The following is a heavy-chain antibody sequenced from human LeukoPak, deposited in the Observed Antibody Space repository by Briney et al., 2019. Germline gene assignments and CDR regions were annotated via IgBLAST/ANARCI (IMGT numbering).Heavy chain of an antibody. D-gene: IGHD6-19*01. CDR3: ARDGTSYSSDSDAAFDI. V-gene: IGHV3-7*01. CDR2: INKDGSEK. CDR1: GFTFSDYW. Sequence: PGGSLRLSCAASGFTFSDYWMSCGRQAPGKGLEWGANINKDGSEKHYVDSVKGRFTISRANAKNSLCLQMNSLGAEDTAVYYCARDGTSYSSDSDAAFDIWGPGTMVTVSS. J-gene: IGHJ3*02.